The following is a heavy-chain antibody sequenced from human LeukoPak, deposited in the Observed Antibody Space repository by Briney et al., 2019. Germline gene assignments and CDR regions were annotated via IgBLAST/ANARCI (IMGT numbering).Heavy chain of an antibody. CDR2: ISGSGGIT. D-gene: IGHD3-9*01. CDR1: GFTFSSYA. V-gene: IGHV3-23*01. J-gene: IGHJ4*02. Sequence: GGSLRLSCAASGFTFSSYAMNWVRQASGRGLEWVTTISGSGGITYYADSVKGRFTISRDNSKNTLYLQMSSLRAEDTAVYFCAKGYYDILTGLQYWGQGTLVTVSS. CDR3: AKGYYDILTGLQY.